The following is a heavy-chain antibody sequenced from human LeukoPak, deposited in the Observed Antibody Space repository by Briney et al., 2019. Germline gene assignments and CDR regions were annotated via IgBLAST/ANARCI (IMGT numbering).Heavy chain of an antibody. Sequence: SETLSLTCTVSGGSISSSSYYWSWIRQPPGKGLEWIGEINHSGSTNYNPSLKSRVTISVDTSKNQFSLKLSSVTAADTAVYYCASIDYYDSSGYYYYGMDVWGQGTTVTVSS. CDR3: ASIDYYDSSGYYYYGMDV. CDR1: GGSISSSSYY. D-gene: IGHD3-22*01. CDR2: INHSGST. V-gene: IGHV4-39*07. J-gene: IGHJ6*02.